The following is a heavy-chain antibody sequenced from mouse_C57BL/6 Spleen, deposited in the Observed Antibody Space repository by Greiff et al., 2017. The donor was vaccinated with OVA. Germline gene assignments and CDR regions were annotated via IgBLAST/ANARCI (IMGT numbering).Heavy chain of an antibody. CDR3: ARRDYGR. CDR1: GYAFTNYL. J-gene: IGHJ3*01. CDR2: INPGSGGT. Sequence: VQLQQSGAELVRPGPSVKVSCKASGYAFTNYLIEWVKQRPGQGLEWIGVINPGSGGTNYNEKFKGKATLTADKASSTAYMQLSSLTSEDSAVYFCARRDYGRWGQGTLVTVSA. D-gene: IGHD1-1*01. V-gene: IGHV1-54*01.